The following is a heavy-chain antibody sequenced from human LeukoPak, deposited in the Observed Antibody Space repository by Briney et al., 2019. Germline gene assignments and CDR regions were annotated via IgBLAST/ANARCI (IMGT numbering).Heavy chain of an antibody. CDR2: INHSGST. Sequence: SETLSLTCAVYGGSFSGYYWSWIRQPPGKGLEWIGEINHSGSTNYNPSLKSRVTISVDTSKNQFSLKLSSVTAADTAVYYCARQGGSGSSEAYFDYWGQGTLVTVSS. V-gene: IGHV4-34*01. J-gene: IGHJ4*02. CDR1: GGSFSGYY. CDR3: ARQGGSGSSEAYFDY. D-gene: IGHD3-10*01.